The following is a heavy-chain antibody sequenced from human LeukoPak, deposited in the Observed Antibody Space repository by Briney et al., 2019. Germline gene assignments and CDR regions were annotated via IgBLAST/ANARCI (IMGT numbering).Heavy chain of an antibody. CDR3: ARQLGAAAGTWWFDP. Sequence: GESLKISCKGSGYSFTSYWIGWVGQMPGKGLEWMGIIYPGDSDTRYSPSFQGQVTISADKSISTAYLQWSSLKASDTAMYYCARQLGAAAGTWWFDPWGQGTLVTVSS. J-gene: IGHJ5*02. CDR1: GYSFTSYW. D-gene: IGHD6-13*01. V-gene: IGHV5-51*01. CDR2: IYPGDSDT.